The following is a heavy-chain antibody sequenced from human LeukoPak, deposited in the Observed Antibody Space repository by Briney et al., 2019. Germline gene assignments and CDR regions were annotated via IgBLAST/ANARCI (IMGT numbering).Heavy chain of an antibody. V-gene: IGHV4-59*11. Sequence: SETLSLTCTVSGGSISSHYWSWIRQPPGKGLEWIGYIYNTGSTNYNPPLKSRVTISVDTSKNQFSLKLSSGTAADTAVYYCARGPTTTHNWFDPWGQGTLVTVSS. D-gene: IGHD1-1*01. CDR3: ARGPTTTHNWFDP. J-gene: IGHJ5*02. CDR1: GGSISSHY. CDR2: IYNTGST.